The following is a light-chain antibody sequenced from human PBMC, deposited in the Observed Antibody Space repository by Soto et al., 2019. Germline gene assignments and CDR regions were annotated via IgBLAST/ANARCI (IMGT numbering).Light chain of an antibody. Sequence: EIVLTQAPDTLSLSPGERATLSCRASESVYSSHLACYQHRRGQTPRLLIYGASYRASGIPDRFSGSGSGTDFTVTIMRLEPEEFAGYYCKYYVSSTNTFGQGTRLAIK. CDR3: KYYVSSTNT. CDR2: GAS. J-gene: IGKJ5*01. CDR1: ESVYSSH. V-gene: IGKV3-20*01.